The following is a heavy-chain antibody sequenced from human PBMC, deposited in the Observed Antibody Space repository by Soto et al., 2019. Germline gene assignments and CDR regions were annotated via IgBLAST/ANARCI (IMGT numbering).Heavy chain of an antibody. Sequence: GESLKISCKGSGYSFTSYWIGWVRQMPGKGLEWMGIIYPGDSDTRYSPSFQGQVTISADKSISTAYLQWSSLKASDTAMYYCASSLVGSYSSYHYYGMDVWGQGTTVTVSS. CDR1: GYSFTSYW. J-gene: IGHJ6*02. D-gene: IGHD1-26*01. CDR2: IYPGDSDT. V-gene: IGHV5-51*01. CDR3: ASSLVGSYSSYHYYGMDV.